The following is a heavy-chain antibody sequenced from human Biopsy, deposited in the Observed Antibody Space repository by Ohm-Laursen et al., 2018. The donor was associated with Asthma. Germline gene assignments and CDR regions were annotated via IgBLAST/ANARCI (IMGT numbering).Heavy chain of an antibody. V-gene: IGHV1-18*04. CDR2: ISPFTGDT. CDR3: ARHPYNFGGFDY. J-gene: IGHJ4*02. CDR1: GYTFRSYG. D-gene: IGHD5-24*01. Sequence: ASVKVSCKVSGYTFRSYGVSWVRQAPGQGLEWMGWISPFTGDTHFGQKFQGRVTMTTDTSTDTAYTELRSLRSDDTAVYYCARHPYNFGGFDYWGQGSLVLASS.